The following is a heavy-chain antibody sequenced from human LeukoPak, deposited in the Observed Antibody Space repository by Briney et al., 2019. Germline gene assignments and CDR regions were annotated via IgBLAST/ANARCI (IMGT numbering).Heavy chain of an antibody. CDR1: GFTFSSYA. CDR3: ARSALGYCSSTSCLYAFDI. D-gene: IGHD2-2*01. Sequence: GRSLRLSCAASGFTFSSYAMHWVRQALGKGLEWVAVISYDGSNKYYADSVKGRFTISRDNSKNTLYLQMNSLRAEDTAVYYCARSALGYCSSTSCLYAFDIWGQGTMVTVSS. J-gene: IGHJ3*02. V-gene: IGHV3-30*04. CDR2: ISYDGSNK.